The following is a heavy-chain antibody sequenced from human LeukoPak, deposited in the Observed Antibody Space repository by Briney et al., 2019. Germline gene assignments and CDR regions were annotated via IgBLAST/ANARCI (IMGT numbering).Heavy chain of an antibody. Sequence: PSETLSLTCAVSGGSISSGGYSWSWIRQPPGKGLEWIGYIYHSGSTYYNPSLKSRVTISVDRSKNQFSLKLSSVTAADTAVYYCAREGGSYGSGSYRFDPWGQGTLVTVSS. V-gene: IGHV4-30-2*01. CDR3: AREGGSYGSGSYRFDP. CDR2: IYHSGST. CDR1: GGSISSGGYS. J-gene: IGHJ5*02. D-gene: IGHD3-10*01.